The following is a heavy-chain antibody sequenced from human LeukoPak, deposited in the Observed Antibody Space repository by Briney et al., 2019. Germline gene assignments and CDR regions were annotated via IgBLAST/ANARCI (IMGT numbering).Heavy chain of an antibody. CDR1: GGSFSGYY. CDR2: INHSGSI. D-gene: IGHD1-26*01. V-gene: IGHV4-34*01. J-gene: IGHJ4*02. CDR3: ARARSGKWGFDY. Sequence: SETLSLTCTVYGGSFSGYYWSWIRQPPGRGLEWIGEINHSGSINYNPSLKSRVTISVDTSKNQFSLKLSFVTAADTAVYYCARARSGKWGFDYWGQGTLVTVSS.